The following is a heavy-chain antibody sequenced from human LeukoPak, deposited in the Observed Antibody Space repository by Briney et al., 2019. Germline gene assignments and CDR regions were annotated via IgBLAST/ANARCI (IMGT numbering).Heavy chain of an antibody. D-gene: IGHD2/OR15-2a*01. J-gene: IGHJ5*02. CDR2: ISGSGGRT. V-gene: IGHV3-23*01. Sequence: GGSLTLSCAASGCSFNGYAMSWVRQAPRKGLQWVSGISGSGGRTSYADSVKGRFTISRDNSKNKLYLQLNSLTAEDTALYYCAKDRLSSPTAPRFDPWGQGTQVTVSS. CDR3: AKDRLSSPTAPRFDP. CDR1: GCSFNGYA.